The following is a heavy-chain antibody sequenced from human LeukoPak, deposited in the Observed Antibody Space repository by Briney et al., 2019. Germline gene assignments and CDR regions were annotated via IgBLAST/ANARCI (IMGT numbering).Heavy chain of an antibody. Sequence: GGSLRLSCAVSGFTFSDYYVSWIRQAPGKGLEWVSAISGSGGSTYYADSVKGRFTISRDNSKNTLYLQMNSLRAEDTAVYYCAKEPDYYGSGSYEYWGQGTLVTVSS. CDR1: GFTFSDYY. CDR2: ISGSGGST. J-gene: IGHJ4*02. V-gene: IGHV3-23*01. D-gene: IGHD3-10*01. CDR3: AKEPDYYGSGSYEY.